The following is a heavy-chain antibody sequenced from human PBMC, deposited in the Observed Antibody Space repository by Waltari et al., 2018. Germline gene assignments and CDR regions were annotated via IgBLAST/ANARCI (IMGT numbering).Heavy chain of an antibody. CDR1: GGSISRTSYY. CDR3: ARPCCVGGGAPLSLDY. D-gene: IGHD2-21*01. J-gene: IGHJ4*02. Sequence: QLQLQESGPGLVRPSETLSLTCTVSGGSISRTSYYWGWIRQPPGKGLEWIGSMSYGGNTYYKPSLKRRVTISVDTSKNPFSLKLSSVTAASTAVYYCARPCCVGGGAPLSLDYWGQGSLVTVSS. V-gene: IGHV4-39*01. CDR2: MSYGGNT.